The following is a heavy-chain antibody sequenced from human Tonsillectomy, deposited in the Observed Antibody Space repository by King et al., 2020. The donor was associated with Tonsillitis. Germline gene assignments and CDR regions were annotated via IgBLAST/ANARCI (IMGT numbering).Heavy chain of an antibody. V-gene: IGHV3-11*01. D-gene: IGHD2-2*01. J-gene: IGHJ6*02. CDR3: ARDRIVVVPAATTYYYYGMDV. Sequence: QVQLVESGGGLVKPGGSLRLSCAASGFTFSDYYMSWIRQAPGKGLEWVSYISSSGSTIYYADSVKGRFTISRDNAKNSLYLQMNSLRAEDTAVYYCARDRIVVVPAATTYYYYGMDVWGHGTTVTVSS. CDR2: ISSSGSTI. CDR1: GFTFSDYY.